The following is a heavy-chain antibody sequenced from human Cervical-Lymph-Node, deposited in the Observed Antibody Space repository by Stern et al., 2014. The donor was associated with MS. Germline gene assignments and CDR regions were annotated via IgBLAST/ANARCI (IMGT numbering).Heavy chain of an antibody. Sequence: QVQLVESGAEVKKPGSSVKVSCKASGGTFSRYPINWVRPAPGQGLEWMGGIIPLFGTANSAQRFQGRVTITADESTSTAYMELSSLRSEDTGVYYCASPVTMTVGAMDVWGQGTTVTVSS. CDR2: IIPLFGTA. J-gene: IGHJ6*02. V-gene: IGHV1-69*01. CDR1: GGTFSRYP. CDR3: ASPVTMTVGAMDV. D-gene: IGHD4-17*01.